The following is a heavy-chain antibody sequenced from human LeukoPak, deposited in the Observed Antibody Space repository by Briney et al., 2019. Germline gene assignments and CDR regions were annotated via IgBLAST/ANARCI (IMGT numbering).Heavy chain of an antibody. Sequence: GESLKISCKGSGYSFTSYWIGWVRQMPGKGLEWMGIIYPGDSDTRYSPSFQGQVTISADKSISTAYLQWSSLKASDTAMYYCARPAYCGGDCSSFFDYWGQGTLVTVSS. D-gene: IGHD2-21*02. CDR2: IYPGDSDT. V-gene: IGHV5-51*01. CDR1: GYSFTSYW. CDR3: ARPAYCGGDCSSFFDY. J-gene: IGHJ4*02.